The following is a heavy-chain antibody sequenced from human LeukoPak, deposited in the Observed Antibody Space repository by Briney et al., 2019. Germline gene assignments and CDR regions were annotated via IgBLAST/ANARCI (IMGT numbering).Heavy chain of an antibody. CDR3: ARGTEDIVLMVYAIGYYFDS. CDR2: IYYSGST. J-gene: IGHJ4*02. D-gene: IGHD2-8*01. V-gene: IGHV4-31*03. Sequence: KPSETLSLTCTVSGGSISSGGYYWSWIRQHPGKGLEWIGYIYYSGSTYYNPSLKSRVTISVDTSKNQFSLKLSSVTAADTAVYYCARGTEDIVLMVYAIGYYFDSWGQGTLVTVSS. CDR1: GGSISSGGYY.